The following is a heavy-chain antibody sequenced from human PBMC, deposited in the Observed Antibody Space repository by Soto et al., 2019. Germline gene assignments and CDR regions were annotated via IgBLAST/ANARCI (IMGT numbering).Heavy chain of an antibody. CDR1: GFTFDDYA. J-gene: IGHJ4*02. CDR2: ISWNSGSI. CDR3: AKDIGYSSSSKVFDD. V-gene: IGHV3-9*01. D-gene: IGHD6-6*01. Sequence: EVQLVSSGGGLVQPGRSLRLSCAASGFTFDDYAMHWVRPAPGKGLEWVSGISWNSGSIGYADSVKGRFTISRDNAQTSLYLQMNSLRAEDTALYYCAKDIGYSSSSKVFDDWGQGTLVTVAS.